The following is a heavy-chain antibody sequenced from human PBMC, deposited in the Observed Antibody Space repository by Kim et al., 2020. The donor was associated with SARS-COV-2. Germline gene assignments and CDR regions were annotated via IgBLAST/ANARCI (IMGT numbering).Heavy chain of an antibody. CDR1: GFTFRRYV. J-gene: IGHJ6*01. CDR2: IGGSGGTT. V-gene: IGHV3-23*01. CDR3: ARVGCQRGYRDYECTYNYCGMGV. D-gene: IGHD5-12*01. Sequence: GGSLRLSCVASGFTFRRYVMTWVRQAPGKGLEWVSVIGGSGGTTYYADSVKGRFTISRDNSKNTLYLQMNSLRAEDTAEYYCARVGCQRGYRDYECTYNYCGMGVGGLGTTVTVSA.